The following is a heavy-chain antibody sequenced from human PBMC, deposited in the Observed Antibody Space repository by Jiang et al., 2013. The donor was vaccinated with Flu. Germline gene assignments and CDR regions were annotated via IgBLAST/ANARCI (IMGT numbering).Heavy chain of an antibody. CDR3: ARDNPYVSGTGYFVY. CDR2: INAGNGNT. Sequence: GAEVKKPGASVKVSCKASGYTFTRYAIHWVRQAPGQRLEWMGWINAGNGNTKYSQKFQGRVTLTTDTSASTAYMELSSLRSEDTAVYYCARDNPYVSGTGYFVYWGQGTLVTVSS. D-gene: IGHD3-10*01. CDR1: GYTFTRYA. J-gene: IGHJ4*02. V-gene: IGHV1-3*01.